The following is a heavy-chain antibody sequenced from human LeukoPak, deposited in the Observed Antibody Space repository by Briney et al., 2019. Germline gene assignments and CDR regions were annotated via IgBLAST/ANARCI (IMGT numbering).Heavy chain of an antibody. Sequence: ETLSLTCTVSGGSISSYYWSWVRQAPGKGLEWVSSISSSSSYIYYADSVKGRFTISRDNAKNSLYLQMNSLRAEDTAVYYCARDTAMVVYWGQGTLVTVSS. CDR3: ARDTAMVVY. CDR2: ISSSSSYI. D-gene: IGHD5-18*01. CDR1: GGSISSYY. V-gene: IGHV3-21*01. J-gene: IGHJ4*02.